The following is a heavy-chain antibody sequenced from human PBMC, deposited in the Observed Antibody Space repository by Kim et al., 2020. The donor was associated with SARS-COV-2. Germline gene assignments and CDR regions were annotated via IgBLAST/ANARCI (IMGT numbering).Heavy chain of an antibody. V-gene: IGHV3-48*04. CDR2: ISSSSSTI. Sequence: GGSLRLSCAASGFTFSSYSMNWVRQAPGKGLEWVSYISSSSSTIYYADSVKGRFTISRDNAKNSLYLQMNSLRAEDTAVYYCARSFLGYDSSGYSDYWGQGTLVTVSS. CDR1: GFTFSSYS. D-gene: IGHD3-22*01. J-gene: IGHJ4*02. CDR3: ARSFLGYDSSGYSDY.